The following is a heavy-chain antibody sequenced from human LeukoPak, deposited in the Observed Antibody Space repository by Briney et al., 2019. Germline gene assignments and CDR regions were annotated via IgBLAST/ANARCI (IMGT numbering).Heavy chain of an antibody. J-gene: IGHJ4*02. D-gene: IGHD3-16*01. Sequence: GGSLRLSCAASGFTFSSYWMTWVRQAPGKGLEWVANIKHNGDELNYVDSVEDRFTISRDNAKNSLYLHMTDLRAEDPAVYYCARELRTFDSWGQGTLVTVSS. CDR1: GFTFSSYW. V-gene: IGHV3-7*01. CDR2: IKHNGDEL. CDR3: ARELRTFDS.